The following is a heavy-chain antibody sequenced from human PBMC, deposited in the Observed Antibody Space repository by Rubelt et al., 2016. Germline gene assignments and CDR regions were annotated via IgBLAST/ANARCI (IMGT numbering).Heavy chain of an antibody. CDR3: ARVSRNGYCLDY. CDR2: IDWDDGK. J-gene: IGHJ4*02. V-gene: IGHV2-70*15. CDR1: GFSLTTSGMC. Sequence: QVTLRESGPALMKPTQTLTLTCTFSGFSLTTSGMCVNWIRQPPGKALEWLARIDWDDGKYYNTSLKTRLTISKDTSKSQVVLTMTDMDPKASATYYCARVSRNGYCLDYLGQGTLVTVSP. D-gene: IGHD1-1*01.